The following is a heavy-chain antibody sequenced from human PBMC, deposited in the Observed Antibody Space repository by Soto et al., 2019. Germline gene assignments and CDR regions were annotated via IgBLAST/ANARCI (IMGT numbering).Heavy chain of an antibody. Sequence: SETLSLTCTVSGASMNSYHWSWIRQPAGKGLEWIGHIHSSGSTNYNPSLKSRVTMSVDTSKNQFSLRLMSLTAADTAVYYCARDQGVAAAGITWFDPWGQGSLVTVSS. CDR1: GASMNSYH. D-gene: IGHD6-13*01. CDR3: ARDQGVAAAGITWFDP. CDR2: IHSSGST. J-gene: IGHJ5*02. V-gene: IGHV4-4*07.